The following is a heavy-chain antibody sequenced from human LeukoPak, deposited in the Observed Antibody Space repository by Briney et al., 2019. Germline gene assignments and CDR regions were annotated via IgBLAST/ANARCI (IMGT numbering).Heavy chain of an antibody. Sequence: PGGSLRLSCAASGFTFSSYGMHWVRQAPGKGLEWVAFIRYDGSNKYYADSVKGRFTISRDNSKNTLYLQMNSLRAEDTAVYYCATDIVAVPAAMELGLDYWGQGTLVTVSS. V-gene: IGHV3-30*02. CDR1: GFTFSSYG. CDR2: IRYDGSNK. D-gene: IGHD2-2*01. CDR3: ATDIVAVPAAMELGLDY. J-gene: IGHJ4*02.